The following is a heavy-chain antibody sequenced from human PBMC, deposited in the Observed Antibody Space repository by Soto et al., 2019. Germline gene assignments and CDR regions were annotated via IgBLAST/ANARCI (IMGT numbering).Heavy chain of an antibody. D-gene: IGHD5-18*01. CDR3: AKGGYTFAYE. Sequence: GGSLRLSCVASGFTVSSNYMSWVRQAPGKGLEWVSLIYSGGTTYYADSVKGRFTISRDNSKNTLYLQMNSLRADDTAVYYCAKGGYTFAYEWGQGALVTVSS. V-gene: IGHV3-53*01. CDR1: GFTVSSNY. J-gene: IGHJ4*02. CDR2: IYSGGTT.